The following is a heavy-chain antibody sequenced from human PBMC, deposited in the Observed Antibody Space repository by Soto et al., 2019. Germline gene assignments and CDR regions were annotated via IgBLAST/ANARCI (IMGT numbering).Heavy chain of an antibody. CDR2: MYYGGRT. Sequence: SETLSLTCPVSGGSISSYYWRWIRQPPGKGLEWIGYMYYGGRTNYNPSLKSRVTISVDTSKMQVSLKLSSVTAADTAVYFCARGTPSPLIVRSSRGPWFDPGGQGTWVTVSA. D-gene: IGHD2-15*01. V-gene: IGHV4-59*08. CDR1: GGSISSYY. J-gene: IGHJ5*02. CDR3: ARGTPSPLIVRSSRGPWFDP.